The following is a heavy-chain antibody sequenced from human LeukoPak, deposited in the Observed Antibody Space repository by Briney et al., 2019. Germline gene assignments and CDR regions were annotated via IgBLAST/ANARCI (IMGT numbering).Heavy chain of an antibody. D-gene: IGHD3-22*01. V-gene: IGHV4-34*01. J-gene: IGHJ4*02. CDR1: GGSFSGYY. CDR3: ARGYYDSSGYDY. CDR2: INHSGST. Sequence: KASETLSLTCAVYGGSFSGYYWSWIRQPPGKGLEWIGEINHSGSTNYNPSLMSRVTISVDTSKNQFSLKLSSVTAADTAVYYCARGYYDSSGYDYWGQGTLVTVSS.